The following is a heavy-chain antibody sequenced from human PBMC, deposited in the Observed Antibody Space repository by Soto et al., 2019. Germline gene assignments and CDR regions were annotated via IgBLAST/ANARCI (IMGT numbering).Heavy chain of an antibody. J-gene: IGHJ6*02. CDR2: MNPNSGNT. D-gene: IGHD3-3*01. CDR3: ARGGPQYYDFWGGYYIGYYYGMDV. V-gene: IGHV1-8*02. CDR1: GYTFIAFY. Sequence: ASVKVSCKASGYTFIAFYVHWVRQAPGQGLEWMGWMNPNSGNTGYAQKFQGRVTMTRNTSISTAYMELSSLRSEDTAVYYCARGGPQYYDFWGGYYIGYYYGMDVWGQGTTVTVSS.